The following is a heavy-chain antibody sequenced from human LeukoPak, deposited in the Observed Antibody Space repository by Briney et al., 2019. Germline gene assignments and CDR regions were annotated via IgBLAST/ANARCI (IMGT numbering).Heavy chain of an antibody. CDR1: GFTFSSYN. D-gene: IGHD1-26*01. CDR2: ISSSSSYV. V-gene: IGHV3-21*01. J-gene: IGHJ3*02. Sequence: KTGGSLRLSCAASGFTFSSYNMNWVRQAPGKGLEWVSSISSSSSYVYYADSVKGRFTISRDNAKNSLYLQMNSLRAEDTAVYYCARENYPGSQDALDIWGQGTMVTVSS. CDR3: ARENYPGSQDALDI.